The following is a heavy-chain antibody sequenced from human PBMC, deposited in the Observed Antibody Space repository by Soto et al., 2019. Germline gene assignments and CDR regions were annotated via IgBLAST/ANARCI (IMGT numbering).Heavy chain of an antibody. V-gene: IGHV1-18*01. Sequence: AAVKVSCKASGYTFTSYCISWLRQAPGQGLEWMGWISAYNGNTNYAQKLQGRVTMTTDTSTSTAYMELRSLRSDDTAVYYCARMGDYGIPFDYWGQGTLVTVSS. CDR2: ISAYNGNT. CDR3: ARMGDYGIPFDY. CDR1: GYTFTSYC. D-gene: IGHD4-17*01. J-gene: IGHJ4*02.